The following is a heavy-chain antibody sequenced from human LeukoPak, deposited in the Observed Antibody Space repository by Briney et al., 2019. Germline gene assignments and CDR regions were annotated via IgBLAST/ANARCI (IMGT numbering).Heavy chain of an antibody. CDR1: GGSISSYY. CDR3: ARVDLRYFDWLSTYYFDY. CDR2: IYYSGSN. V-gene: IGHV4-59*01. Sequence: KPSETLSLTCTVSGGSISSYYWSWIRQPPGKGLEWIGYIYYSGSNNYNPSLKSRVTISVDKYKNQFSLKLSSVTAADTAVYYCARVDLRYFDWLSTYYFDYWGQGTLVTVSS. D-gene: IGHD3-9*01. J-gene: IGHJ4*02.